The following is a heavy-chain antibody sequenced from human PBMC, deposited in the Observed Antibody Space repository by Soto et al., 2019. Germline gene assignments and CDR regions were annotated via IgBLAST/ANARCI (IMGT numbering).Heavy chain of an antibody. CDR3: ARVEYSSNYDVFDM. V-gene: IGHV3-7*01. CDR2: ISPDGNQR. J-gene: IGHJ3*02. Sequence: EVQLVESGGGSVQPGESLRLSCEASGFSLSAYWVNWVRQAPGKGLEGVGNISPDGNQRYYVDSMKGRFTISRDNAKNCVYLQMDSLGVEDTAVYYCARVEYSSNYDVFDMWGRGTGVTVSA. D-gene: IGHD4-4*01. CDR1: GFSLSAYW.